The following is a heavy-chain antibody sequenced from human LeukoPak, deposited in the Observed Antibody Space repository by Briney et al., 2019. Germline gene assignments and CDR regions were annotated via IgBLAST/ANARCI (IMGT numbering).Heavy chain of an antibody. Sequence: ASVKVSCKASGYTFTDYYMHWVRQAPGQGLEWMGWINPNSGGTNYAQKFQGRVTMTRDTSISTAYMELSRLRSDYTAVYYCARMVDGDYGSDYWGQGTLLTVSS. J-gene: IGHJ4*02. CDR3: ARMVDGDYGSDY. CDR1: GYTFTDYY. CDR2: INPNSGGT. D-gene: IGHD4-17*01. V-gene: IGHV1-2*02.